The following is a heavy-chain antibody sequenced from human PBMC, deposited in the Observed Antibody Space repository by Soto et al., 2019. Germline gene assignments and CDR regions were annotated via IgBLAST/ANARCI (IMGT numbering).Heavy chain of an antibody. D-gene: IGHD1-26*01. Sequence: PSEILSLACSFSAGSINSYFWSWIRQSPGKALEWIGYIFYSGTTNYNPSLKSRVTILLDTSKNQFSLRLNSVTAADTAIYYCARGRGGTYDAFDIWGQGTMVTVSS. CDR1: AGSINSYF. J-gene: IGHJ3*02. V-gene: IGHV4-59*01. CDR2: IFYSGTT. CDR3: ARGRGGTYDAFDI.